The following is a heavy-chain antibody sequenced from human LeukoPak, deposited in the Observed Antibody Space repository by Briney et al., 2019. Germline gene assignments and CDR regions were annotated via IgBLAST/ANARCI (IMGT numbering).Heavy chain of an antibody. V-gene: IGHV1-2*02. CDR2: INPNSGGT. D-gene: IGHD3-10*01. CDR1: GYTFTGYY. J-gene: IGHJ4*02. CDR3: ARGPYLVRGVIIDY. Sequence: SVWVSCKASGYTFTGYYIHWVRQAPGQGLEWMRWINPNSGGTNYAQKFQGRVTMTRDTSITTAYMELSRLRSDDTAVYYCARGPYLVRGVIIDYWGQRTLFTVSS.